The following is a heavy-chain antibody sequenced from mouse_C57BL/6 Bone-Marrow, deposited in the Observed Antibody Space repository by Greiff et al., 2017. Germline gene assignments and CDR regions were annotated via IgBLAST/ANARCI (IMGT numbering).Heavy chain of an antibody. CDR3: ARGNYYGSSYGWYFDV. CDR2: ILPSIGRT. CDR1: DSEVFPIAY. J-gene: IGHJ1*03. Sequence: QVQLQQSGSELRSPGSSVKLSCKDFDSEVFPIAYMSWVRQKPGHGFEWIGGILPSIGRTIYGEKFEDKATLDADTLSNTAYLELNSLTSEDSAIYYCARGNYYGSSYGWYFDVWGTGTTVTVSS. D-gene: IGHD1-1*01. V-gene: IGHV15-2*01.